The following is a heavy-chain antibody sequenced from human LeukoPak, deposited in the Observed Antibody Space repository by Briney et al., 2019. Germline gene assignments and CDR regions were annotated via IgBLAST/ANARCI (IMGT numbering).Heavy chain of an antibody. CDR2: IDTNAGNP. Sequence: GASVKVSCKASGYTFTSYAMNWVRQAPGQGLEWMGWIDTNAGNPTYAQGFTGRFVFSLDTSVSTAYLQISSLKAEDTAVYYCARGPSLYSSGPGRDYWGQGTLVTVSS. D-gene: IGHD6-19*01. V-gene: IGHV7-4-1*02. J-gene: IGHJ4*02. CDR1: GYTFTSYA. CDR3: ARGPSLYSSGPGRDY.